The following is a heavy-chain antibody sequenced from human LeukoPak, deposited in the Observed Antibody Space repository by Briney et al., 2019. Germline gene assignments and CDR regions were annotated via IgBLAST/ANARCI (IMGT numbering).Heavy chain of an antibody. CDR1: GVSISSSDYN. Sequence: SETLSLTCSVSGVSISSSDYNWGWIRQPPGKGLEWIGSIYFGRSPVYNPSLKSRVTISVDTSKNQFSLKLSSVTAADTAVYYCARTEDDILTGYYYFDYWGQGTLVTVSS. CDR2: IYFGRSP. CDR3: ARTEDDILTGYYYFDY. J-gene: IGHJ4*02. D-gene: IGHD3-9*01. V-gene: IGHV4-39*07.